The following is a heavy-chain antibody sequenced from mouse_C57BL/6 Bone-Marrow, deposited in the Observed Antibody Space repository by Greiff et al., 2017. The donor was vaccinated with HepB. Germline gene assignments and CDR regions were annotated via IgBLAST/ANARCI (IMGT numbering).Heavy chain of an antibody. CDR2: INYDGSST. V-gene: IGHV5-16*01. Sequence: EVKLMESEGGLVQPGRSMKLSCTASGFTFSDYYMAWVRQVPEKGLEWVANINYDGSSTYYLDSLKSRFIISRDNAKNILYLQMSSLKSEDTATYYCARGLRWYFDYWGQGTTLTVSS. J-gene: IGHJ2*01. D-gene: IGHD3-2*02. CDR1: GFTFSDYY. CDR3: ARGLRWYFDY.